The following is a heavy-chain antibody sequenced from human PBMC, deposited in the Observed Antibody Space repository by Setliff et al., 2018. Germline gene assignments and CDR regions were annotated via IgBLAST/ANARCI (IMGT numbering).Heavy chain of an antibody. J-gene: IGHJ4*02. Sequence: ASVKVSCKASGYAFASHYMHWVRQAPGQGLEWMGLIHPGGGSSSPAEKFEGRVTMTRDTSTSTVYMELSSLRSDETAIYFCARAGLASAGRKGIFDHWGQGTLVPSPQ. CDR3: ARAGLASAGRKGIFDH. D-gene: IGHD6-13*01. CDR2: IHPGGGSS. V-gene: IGHV1-46*01. CDR1: GYAFASHY.